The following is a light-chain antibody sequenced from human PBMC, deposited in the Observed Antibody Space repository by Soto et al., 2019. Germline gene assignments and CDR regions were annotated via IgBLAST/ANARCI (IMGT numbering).Light chain of an antibody. V-gene: IGKV3D-15*01. J-gene: IGKJ5*01. Sequence: EIVMTQSAATLSVYPGERATLSCRASQSVSSYLAWYQQQSGQAPRLLIYDASNRATGIPARFSGSGSGTEFTLTISSLQSEDFAVYYCPQDSNWPPNTFGQRTRLEI. CDR3: PQDSNWPPNT. CDR2: DAS. CDR1: QSVSSY.